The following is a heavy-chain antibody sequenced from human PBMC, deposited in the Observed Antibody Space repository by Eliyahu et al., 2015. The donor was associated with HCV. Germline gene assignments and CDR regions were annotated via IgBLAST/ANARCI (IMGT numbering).Heavy chain of an antibody. Sequence: QLQLQESGPGLVKPSETLSLTCTVSGGSXSSSSYYWGWIRQPPGKGLEWIGSIYYSGSTYYNPSLKSRVTISVDTSKNQFSLKLSSVTAADTAVYYCASGEEGDIVQRFDPWGQGTLVTVSS. V-gene: IGHV4-39*01. CDR2: IYYSGST. CDR3: ASGEEGDIVQRFDP. D-gene: IGHD2-8*01. J-gene: IGHJ5*02. CDR1: GGSXSSSSYY.